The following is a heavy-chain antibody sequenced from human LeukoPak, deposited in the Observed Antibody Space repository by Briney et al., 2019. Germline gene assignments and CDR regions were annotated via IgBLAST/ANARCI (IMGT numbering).Heavy chain of an antibody. CDR3: ARNDYYSADY. J-gene: IGHJ4*02. CDR2: ISYSGST. V-gene: IGHV4-59*01. D-gene: IGHD3-22*01. CDR1: GGSFSGYY. Sequence: PSETLSLTCAVYGGSFSGYYWSWIRQSPGKGLEWIGYISYSGSTKYNPSLKSRVTISVDTSKNQFSLNLGSVTAADTAVYHCARNDYYSADYWGQGTLVTVSS.